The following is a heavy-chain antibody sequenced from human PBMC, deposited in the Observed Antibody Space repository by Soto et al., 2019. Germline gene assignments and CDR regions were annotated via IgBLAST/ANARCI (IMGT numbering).Heavy chain of an antibody. V-gene: IGHV5-10-1*01. J-gene: IGHJ6*02. D-gene: IGHD6-6*01. Sequence: WIRQPAGKGLEWIGRIDTSGNTNYSPSFQGHVTISADKSISTAYLQWSSLKASDTAMYYCASSWGQAARQHGLGVWGQATTVNGPS. CDR2: IDTSGNT. CDR3: ASSWGQAARQHGLGV.